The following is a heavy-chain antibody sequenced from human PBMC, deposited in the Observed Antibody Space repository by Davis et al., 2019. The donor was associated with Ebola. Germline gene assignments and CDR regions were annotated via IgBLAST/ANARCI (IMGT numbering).Heavy chain of an antibody. CDR3: AREGWTTGVDY. D-gene: IGHD1-1*01. Sequence: ASVKVSCKASGYTFTNYGITWVRQAPGQGLEWMGWINPHNGNTNYAQNVQGRVIMTSDTATTTAYMEVGSLRSDDTAIYYCAREGWTTGVDYWGRGTLVTVSS. CDR1: GYTFTNYG. J-gene: IGHJ4*02. V-gene: IGHV1-18*04. CDR2: INPHNGNT.